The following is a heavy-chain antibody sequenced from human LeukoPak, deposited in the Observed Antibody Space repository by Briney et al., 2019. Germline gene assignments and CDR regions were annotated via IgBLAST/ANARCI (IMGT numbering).Heavy chain of an antibody. CDR1: GFTVSSSY. V-gene: IGHV3-53*01. D-gene: IGHD2-15*01. J-gene: IGHJ4*02. Sequence: GGSLRLSCAASGFTVSSSYMSWVRQAPGKGLEWVSVIYSGGSTYYADSVKGRFTISRDNSKNTLYLQMNSLRAEDTAVYYCARDWSVAAPSDYWGQGTLVTVSS. CDR2: IYSGGST. CDR3: ARDWSVAAPSDY.